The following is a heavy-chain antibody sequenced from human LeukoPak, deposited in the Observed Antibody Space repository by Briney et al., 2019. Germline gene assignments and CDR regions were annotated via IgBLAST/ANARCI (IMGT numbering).Heavy chain of an antibody. V-gene: IGHV4-34*01. CDR1: GGSFSGYY. Sequence: SETLSLTCAVYGGSFSGYYWSWIRQPPGKGLEWIGEINHSGSTNYNPSLKSRVTISVDKSKNQFSLKLSSVTAADTAVYYCARGLMAFDCSSTSCYWFDPWGQGTLVTVSS. CDR3: ARGLMAFDCSSTSCYWFDP. J-gene: IGHJ5*02. CDR2: INHSGST. D-gene: IGHD2-2*01.